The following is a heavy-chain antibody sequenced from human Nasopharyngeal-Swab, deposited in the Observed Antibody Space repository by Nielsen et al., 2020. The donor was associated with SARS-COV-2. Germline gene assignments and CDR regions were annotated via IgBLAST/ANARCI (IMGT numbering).Heavy chain of an antibody. CDR3: ARDPYYDFWSGYYRYYYYYMDV. J-gene: IGHJ6*03. D-gene: IGHD3-3*01. CDR1: GYTFTSYG. Sequence: ASVKVSCEASGYTFTSYGISWVRQAPGQGLEWMGWISAYNGNTNYAQKLQGRVTMTTDTSTSTAYMELRSLRSDDTAVYYCARDPYYDFWSGYYRYYYYYMDVWGKGTTVTVSS. CDR2: ISAYNGNT. V-gene: IGHV1-18*01.